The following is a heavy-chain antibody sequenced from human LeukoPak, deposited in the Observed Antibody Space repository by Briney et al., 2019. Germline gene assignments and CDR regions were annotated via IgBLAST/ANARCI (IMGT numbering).Heavy chain of an antibody. CDR2: ISGSGAST. J-gene: IGHJ4*02. CDR3: AKTVSGSHSYEGGDY. D-gene: IGHD3-16*02. V-gene: IGHV3-23*01. Sequence: TGGSLRLSCVVSGFTFSDSAMTWVRQAPGKGLEWVSRISGSGASTYYADSVKGRFTISGDNSKNTLYLQMNSLRAEDTAVYYCAKTVSGSHSYEGGDYWGQGTLVTVSS. CDR1: GFTFSDSA.